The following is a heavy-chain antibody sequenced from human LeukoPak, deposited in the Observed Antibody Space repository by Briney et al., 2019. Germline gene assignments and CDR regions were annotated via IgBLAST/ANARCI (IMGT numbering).Heavy chain of an antibody. V-gene: IGHV4-4*02. D-gene: IGHD3-10*01. Sequence: GTLRLSCAASGFTFSSYGMSWVRQAPGKGLEWIGEIYHSGSTNYNPSLKSRVTISVDKSKNQFSLKLSSVTAADTAVYYCARDLWFGESSYYFDYWGQGTLVTVSS. J-gene: IGHJ4*02. CDR3: ARDLWFGESSYYFDY. CDR1: GFTFSSYGM. CDR2: IYHSGST.